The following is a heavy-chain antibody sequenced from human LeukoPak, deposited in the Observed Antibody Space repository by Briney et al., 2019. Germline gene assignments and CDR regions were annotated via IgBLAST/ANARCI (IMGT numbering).Heavy chain of an antibody. Sequence: GGSLRLSCAASGFTFSSYSMNWVRQAPGKGLEWVSSISSSSSYIYYADSVKGRFTISRDNAKNSLYLQINSLRSEDTAVYYCARDGTHHSCEYWGQGTLVTVSS. D-gene: IGHD1-1*01. CDR2: ISSSSSYI. CDR1: GFTFSSYS. J-gene: IGHJ4*02. V-gene: IGHV3-21*04. CDR3: ARDGTHHSCEY.